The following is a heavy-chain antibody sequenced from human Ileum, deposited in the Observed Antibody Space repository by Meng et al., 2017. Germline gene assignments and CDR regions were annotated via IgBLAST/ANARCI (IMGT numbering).Heavy chain of an antibody. Sequence: QVQLVQSGAEVKKPGSSVKCSCKASGGTFSSYTISWVRQAPGQGLEWMGRIIPILGIANYAQKFQGRVTITADKSTSTAYMELSSLRSEDTAVYYCARSSLGWPFLPFDYWGQGTLVTVSS. J-gene: IGHJ4*02. CDR2: IIPILGIA. CDR1: GGTFSSYT. D-gene: IGHD3-3*01. CDR3: ARSSLGWPFLPFDY. V-gene: IGHV1-69*02.